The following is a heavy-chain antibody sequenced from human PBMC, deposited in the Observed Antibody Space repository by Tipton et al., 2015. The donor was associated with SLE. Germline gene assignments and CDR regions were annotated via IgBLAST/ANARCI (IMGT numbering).Heavy chain of an antibody. D-gene: IGHD6-6*01. V-gene: IGHV3-30*04. J-gene: IGHJ3*02. CDR2: ISYDGSNK. Sequence: RSLRLSCAASGFTFSSYAMHWVRQAPGKGLEWVAVISYDGSNKYYADSVKGRFTISRDNSKNTLYLQMNSLRAEDTAVYYCAREREFVAARPNAFDIWDQGTMVTVSS. CDR1: GFTFSSYA. CDR3: AREREFVAARPNAFDI.